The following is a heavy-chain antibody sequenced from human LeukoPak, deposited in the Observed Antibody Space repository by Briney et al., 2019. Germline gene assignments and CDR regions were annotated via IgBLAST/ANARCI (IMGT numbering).Heavy chain of an antibody. CDR3: ATDRIVGASAFDF. D-gene: IGHD1-26*01. J-gene: IGHJ3*01. V-gene: IGHV3-15*01. CDR2: IKSVTNGDPAT. Sequence: GGSLRLSCAASGFAFSNTWMNWVRQAPGRGLEYIGRIKSVTNGDPATEYAAPVTGRFFISRDDSRNTLYLDINSLRTEDTAVYYCATDRIVGASAFDFWGRGTMVTVSS. CDR1: GFAFSNTW.